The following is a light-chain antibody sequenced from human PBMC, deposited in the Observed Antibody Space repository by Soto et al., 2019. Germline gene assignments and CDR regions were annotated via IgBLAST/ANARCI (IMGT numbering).Light chain of an antibody. J-gene: IGKJ2*01. V-gene: IGKV3-20*01. CDR2: GAS. CDR3: QQHNRSPYT. CDR1: QSVSSSY. Sequence: EIVLTQSPGTLSLSPGERATLSCRASQSVSSSYLVWFQQKPGQAPRLLIYGASSRATGIPDRFSGSGSGTDFTLTISRLETEDFAMYYCQQHNRSPYTFGQGTKVEIK.